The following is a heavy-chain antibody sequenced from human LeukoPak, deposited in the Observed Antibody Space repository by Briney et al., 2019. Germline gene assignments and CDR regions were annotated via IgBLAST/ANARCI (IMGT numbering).Heavy chain of an antibody. CDR2: ISWNSGSI. J-gene: IGHJ4*02. D-gene: IGHD1-26*01. V-gene: IGHV3-9*01. Sequence: AGGSLRLSCAASGFTFDDYAMHWVRQAPGKGLEWVSGISWNSGSIGYADSVKGRFTISRDNAKNSLYLQMNSLRAEDTALYYCAKGWDSGRERGGTHTEGVCDYWGQGTLVTVSS. CDR3: AKGWDSGRERGGTHTEGVCDY. CDR1: GFTFDDYA.